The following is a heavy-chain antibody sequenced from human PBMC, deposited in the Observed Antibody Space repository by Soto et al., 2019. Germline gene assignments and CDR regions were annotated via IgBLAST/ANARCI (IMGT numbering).Heavy chain of an antibody. Sequence: VGSLRLSCVASRCTFSSYGMHWVRQSPGKGLEWVAVIWYDGDNKYYADSVKGRFTISRDNSKNTLYLQMNSLRAEDTAVYYCARWSFSGSGWAFEPLGQGPPGNRSS. J-gene: IGHJ5*02. CDR2: IWYDGDNK. CDR3: ARWSFSGSGWAFEP. V-gene: IGHV3-33*01. CDR1: RCTFSSYG. D-gene: IGHD6-19*01.